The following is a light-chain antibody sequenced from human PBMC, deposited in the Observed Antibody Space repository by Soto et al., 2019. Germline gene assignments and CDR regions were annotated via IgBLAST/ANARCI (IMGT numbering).Light chain of an antibody. Sequence: QAVVTQPPSVSGPPGQRVTISCTGSSSNIGAGYDVHWYQQLPGTAPKLLIYGNSNRPSGVPDRFSGSKSGTSASLAITGLQAEDEADYYCQSYDSSLSAPVFGGGTKLTV. V-gene: IGLV1-40*01. CDR3: QSYDSSLSAPV. CDR1: SSNIGAGYD. J-gene: IGLJ2*01. CDR2: GNS.